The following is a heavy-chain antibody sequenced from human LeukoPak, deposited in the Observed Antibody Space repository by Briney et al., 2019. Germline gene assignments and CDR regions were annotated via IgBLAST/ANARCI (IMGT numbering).Heavy chain of an antibody. CDR1: GYTFTSYG. J-gene: IGHJ3*02. V-gene: IGHV1-18*01. Sequence: GASVKVSCKASGYTFTSYGISWVRQAPGQGLEWMGWISAYNGNTNYAQKLQGRVTMTTDTSTSTAYMELRSLRSDDTAVYYCASLYSSSWDEAFDIWGQGTMVTVSS. CDR2: ISAYNGNT. CDR3: ASLYSSSWDEAFDI. D-gene: IGHD6-13*01.